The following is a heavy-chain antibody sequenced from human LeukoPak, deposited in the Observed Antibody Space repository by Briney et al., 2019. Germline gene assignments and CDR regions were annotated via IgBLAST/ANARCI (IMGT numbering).Heavy chain of an antibody. J-gene: IGHJ6*03. Sequence: VASVKVSCKASGYTFTGYYMHWVRQAPGQGLEWMGWINPNSGGTNYAQKFQGRVTMTRDTSISTAYMELSRLRSDDTAVYYCARTVPAGGYYYYYMDVWGKGTTVTVSS. D-gene: IGHD3-16*01. CDR2: INPNSGGT. CDR3: ARTVPAGGYYYYYMDV. V-gene: IGHV1-2*02. CDR1: GYTFTGYY.